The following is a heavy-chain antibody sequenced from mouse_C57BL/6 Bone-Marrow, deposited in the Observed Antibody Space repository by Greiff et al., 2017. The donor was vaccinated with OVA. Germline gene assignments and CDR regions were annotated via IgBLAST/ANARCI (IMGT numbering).Heavy chain of an antibody. J-gene: IGHJ3*01. CDR3: TTGYRPPY. V-gene: IGHV14-4*01. D-gene: IGHD2-12*01. CDR2: IDPENGDT. Sequence: EVQLQQSGAELVRPGASVKLSCTASGFNIKDDYMNWVKQRPEQGLEWIGWIDPENGDTEYASKFQGKATITADTSSNTAYLQLSSLTSEDTAVYYCTTGYRPPYWGQGTLVTVSA. CDR1: GFNIKDDY.